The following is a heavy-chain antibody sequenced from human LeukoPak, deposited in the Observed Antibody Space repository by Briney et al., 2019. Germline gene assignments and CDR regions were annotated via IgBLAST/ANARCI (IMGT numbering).Heavy chain of an antibody. D-gene: IGHD2-2*02. CDR3: ARATLARAAAIYWFDP. Sequence: SQTLSLTCTVSGGSISSGSYYWSWIRQPAGTGLEWIGRIYTSGSTNYNPSLKSRVTISVDTSKNQFSLKLSSVTAADTAVYYCARATLARAAAIYWFDPWGQGTLVTVSS. CDR2: IYTSGST. V-gene: IGHV4-61*02. J-gene: IGHJ5*02. CDR1: GGSISSGSYY.